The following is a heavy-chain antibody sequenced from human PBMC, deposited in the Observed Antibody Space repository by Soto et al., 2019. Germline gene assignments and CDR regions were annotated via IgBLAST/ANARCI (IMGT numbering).Heavy chain of an antibody. CDR1: GFSLSTSGVG. CDR2: IYWDDDK. J-gene: IGHJ4*02. V-gene: IGHV2-5*02. Sequence: SGPTLVNPTQTLTLTCTFSGFSLSTSGVGVGWIRQPPGKALEWLALIYWDDDKRYSPSLKSRLTITKDTSKNQVVLTMTNMDPVDTATYYCARKYCSSTSCYVVAFDYWGQGTLVTVSS. D-gene: IGHD2-2*01. CDR3: ARKYCSSTSCYVVAFDY.